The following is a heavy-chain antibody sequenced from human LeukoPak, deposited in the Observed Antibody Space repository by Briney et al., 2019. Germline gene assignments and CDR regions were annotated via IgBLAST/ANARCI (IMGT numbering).Heavy chain of an antibody. CDR2: IYYSGST. CDR3: ARAIAVHVRFDP. V-gene: IGHV4-39*01. J-gene: IGHJ5*02. Sequence: SETLSLTCTVSGGSISSSSYYWGWIRQPPGKGLEWIGSIYYSGSTYYNPSLKSRVTISVDTSKNQFSLKLSSVTAADTAVYYCARAIAVHVRFDPWGQGTLVTVSS. D-gene: IGHD6-19*01. CDR1: GGSISSSSYY.